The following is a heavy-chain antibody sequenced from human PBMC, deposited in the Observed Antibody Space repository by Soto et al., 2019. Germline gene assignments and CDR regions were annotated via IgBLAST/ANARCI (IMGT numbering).Heavy chain of an antibody. CDR3: AKDPNVVVVPAATGGMDV. CDR1: GYTFTDYY. J-gene: IGHJ6*02. D-gene: IGHD2-2*01. V-gene: IGHV1-2*02. Sequence: ASVKVSCKAPGYTFTDYYIHWVRQAPGQGLEWMGWINPKSGGTNYAQNFQGRVTMTRVTSIGTAYMELSSLRSDDTALYYCAKDPNVVVVPAATGGMDVWGQGTTVTVS. CDR2: INPKSGGT.